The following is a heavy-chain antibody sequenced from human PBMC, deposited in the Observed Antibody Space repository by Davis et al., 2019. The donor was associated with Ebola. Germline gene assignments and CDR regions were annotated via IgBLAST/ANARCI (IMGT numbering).Heavy chain of an antibody. Sequence: SETLSLTCTVSGGSISSSTYYWGWIRQPPGKGLEWIGTIYHSGSTNYNPPLKSRVTISVDKSKNQFSLKLSSVTAADTAVYYCARGPTDYWGQGTLVTVSS. CDR2: IYHSGST. J-gene: IGHJ4*02. CDR1: GGSISSSTYY. CDR3: ARGPTDY. V-gene: IGHV4-39*07.